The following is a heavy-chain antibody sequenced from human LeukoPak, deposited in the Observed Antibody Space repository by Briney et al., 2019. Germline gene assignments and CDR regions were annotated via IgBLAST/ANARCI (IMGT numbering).Heavy chain of an antibody. D-gene: IGHD3-3*01. CDR2: ISAYNGNT. V-gene: IGHV1-18*01. J-gene: IGHJ5*02. CDR3: ARDAGNYDFWSGSESDNWFDP. Sequence: ASVKVSCKASGYTFTSYGISWVRQAPGQGLEWMGWISAYNGNTNYAQKLQGRVTMTTDTSTSTAYMELRSLRSDDTAVYYCARDAGNYDFWSGSESDNWFDPWGQGTLVTVSS. CDR1: GYTFTSYG.